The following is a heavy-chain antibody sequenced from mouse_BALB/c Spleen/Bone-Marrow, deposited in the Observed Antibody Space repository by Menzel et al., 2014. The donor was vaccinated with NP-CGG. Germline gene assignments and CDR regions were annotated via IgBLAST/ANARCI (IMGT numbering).Heavy chain of an antibody. CDR3: ARTAYFDY. J-gene: IGHJ2*01. CDR1: GYTFTNYW. V-gene: IGHV1-63*02. CDR2: FYPGGGYT. Sequence: QVQLKESGAELVRPGTSVKISCKASGYTFTNYWIGWIKQRPGHGLEWIGDFYPGGGYTNYNEEFKGKATLTADASSSTAYMLLSSLTAEDSAVYFCARTAYFDYWGQGTTLTVSS.